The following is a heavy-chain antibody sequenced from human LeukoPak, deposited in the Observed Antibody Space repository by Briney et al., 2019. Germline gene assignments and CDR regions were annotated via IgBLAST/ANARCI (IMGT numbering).Heavy chain of an antibody. CDR3: ARQEYYCDSSGYYYDWGFDY. Sequence: SQTLSLTCNVSGYSISSGDYYWTWIRQPPGKGLEWIGSIYYSGSTYYNPSLKSRVTISVDTSKNQFSLKLSSVTAADTAVYYCARQEYYCDSSGYYYDWGFDYWGQGTLVTVSS. V-gene: IGHV4-39*01. CDR2: IYYSGST. J-gene: IGHJ4*02. CDR1: GYSISSGDYY. D-gene: IGHD3-22*01.